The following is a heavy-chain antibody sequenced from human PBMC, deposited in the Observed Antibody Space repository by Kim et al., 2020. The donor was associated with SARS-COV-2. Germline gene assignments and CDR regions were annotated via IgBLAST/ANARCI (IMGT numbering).Heavy chain of an antibody. V-gene: IGHV4-34*01. CDR3: ARSPRGYSPAEYFQH. D-gene: IGHD2-15*01. CDR1: GGSFSGYY. J-gene: IGHJ1*01. Sequence: SETLSLTCAVYGGSFSGYYWSWIRQPPGKGLEWIGEINHSGSTNYNPSLKSRVTISVDTSKNQFSLKLSSVTAADTAVYYCARSPRGYSPAEYFQHWGQGTLVTVSS. CDR2: INHSGST.